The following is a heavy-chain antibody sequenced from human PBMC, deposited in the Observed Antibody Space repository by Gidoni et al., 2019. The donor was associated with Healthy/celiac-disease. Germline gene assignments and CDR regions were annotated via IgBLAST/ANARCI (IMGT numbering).Heavy chain of an antibody. Sequence: EVLLAESGGGLVQPGGSLRRSCAASGFTFSSSWMSWVRQAPGKGLEWVANIKQDGSEKYYVDSVKGRFTISRDNAKNSLYLQMNSLRAEDTAVYYCARLYGSGSYYSSYFDYWGQGTLVTVSS. CDR1: GFTFSSSW. CDR3: ARLYGSGSYYSSYFDY. J-gene: IGHJ4*02. CDR2: IKQDGSEK. V-gene: IGHV3-7*04. D-gene: IGHD3-10*01.